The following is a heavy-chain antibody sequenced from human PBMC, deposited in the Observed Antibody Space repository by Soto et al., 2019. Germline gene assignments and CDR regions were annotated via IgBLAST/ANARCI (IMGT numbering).Heavy chain of an antibody. V-gene: IGHV1-18*01. CDR3: ARGSGHPYYDFWSGYYTFDY. CDR2: ISAYNGNT. J-gene: IGHJ4*02. Sequence: ASVKVSCKASGFTFNSYGISWVRQAPGQGLEWMGWISAYNGNTNYAQKLQGRVTMTTDTSTSTAYMELRSLRSDDTAVYYCARGSGHPYYDFWSGYYTFDYWGQGTLVTVSS. D-gene: IGHD3-3*01. CDR1: GFTFNSYG.